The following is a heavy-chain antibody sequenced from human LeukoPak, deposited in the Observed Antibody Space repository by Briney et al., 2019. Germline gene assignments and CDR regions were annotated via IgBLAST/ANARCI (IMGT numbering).Heavy chain of an antibody. CDR3: ARQMDGYNIDY. V-gene: IGHV3-33*01. J-gene: IGHJ4*02. CDR1: GFTFSSYG. Sequence: GGSLRLSCAASGFTFSSYGMHWVRQAPGKGLEWVAVIWYDGSNKYYADPVKGRFTISRDNSKNTLYLQMNSLRAEDTAVYYCARQMDGYNIDYWGQGTLVTVSS. D-gene: IGHD5-12*01. CDR2: IWYDGSNK.